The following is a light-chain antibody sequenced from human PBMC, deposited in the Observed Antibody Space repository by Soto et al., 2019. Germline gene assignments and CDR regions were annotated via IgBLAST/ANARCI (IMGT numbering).Light chain of an antibody. Sequence: EVVMTQSPATLSVSPGERVTLSCRASQSINAHLAWYQQKPGQAPRLLIHGASTRATGIPARFSGSGCGTEFSXXLXRXXSEDGAGYYCQQYNTWLWTFGQGTKVELQ. V-gene: IGKV3-15*01. CDR3: QQYNTWLWT. J-gene: IGKJ1*01. CDR1: QSINAH. CDR2: GAS.